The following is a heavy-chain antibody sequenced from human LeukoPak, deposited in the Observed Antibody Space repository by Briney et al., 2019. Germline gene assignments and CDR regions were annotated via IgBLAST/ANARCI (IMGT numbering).Heavy chain of an antibody. CDR3: ARAYPRVGLLGY. Sequence: SETLSLTCTVSGGSISSYYWSWVRQPAGKGLEWLGRIYTSGSTNYNPSLTSRVTMSVDTSKNQFSLKLSSVSAADTAVYYCARAYPRVGLLGYWGQGTLVTVSS. V-gene: IGHV4-4*07. CDR2: IYTSGST. D-gene: IGHD3-16*01. CDR1: GGSISSYY. J-gene: IGHJ4*02.